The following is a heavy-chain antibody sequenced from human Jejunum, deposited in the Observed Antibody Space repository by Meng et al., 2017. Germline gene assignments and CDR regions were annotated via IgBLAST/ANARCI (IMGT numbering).Heavy chain of an antibody. V-gene: IGHV3-7*01. Sequence: GESLKISCAASGFTFSNYYMSWVRQAPGKGLEWVAKIGEDGGEKHYADSVKGRFTISRDNSKNSMHLQMNSLRAEDTAIYYCARDMAVAGNTRPYYFDYWGQGTLVTVSS. D-gene: IGHD6-19*01. CDR2: IGEDGGEK. J-gene: IGHJ4*02. CDR3: ARDMAVAGNTRPYYFDY. CDR1: GFTFSNYY.